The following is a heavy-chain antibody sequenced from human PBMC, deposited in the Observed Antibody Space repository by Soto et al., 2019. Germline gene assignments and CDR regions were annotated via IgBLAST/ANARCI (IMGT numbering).Heavy chain of an antibody. CDR1: GFTFSSHW. D-gene: IGHD1-1*01. J-gene: IGHJ4*02. CDR2: IGPSGSGT. CDR3: TRDNNWSYDY. Sequence: AVGSLRLSCAASGFTFSSHWMHWVRQAPGKGLVWVSHIGPSGSGTRDADSVQGRFTISRDNARNTLYLQMNSLRDEDTAVYYCTRDNNWSYDYWGQGILVTVSS. V-gene: IGHV3-74*01.